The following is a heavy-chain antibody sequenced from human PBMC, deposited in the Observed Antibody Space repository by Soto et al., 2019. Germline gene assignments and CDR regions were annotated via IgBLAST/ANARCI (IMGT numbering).Heavy chain of an antibody. Sequence: SQTLSLTCAISGDSVSSNSAAWNWIRQSPSRGLEWLGRTYYRSKWYNDYAVSVKSRITINPDTSKNQFSLQLNSVTPGDTAVYYCARSYYDILTGYYAGWFDPWGQEPWSPSPQ. V-gene: IGHV6-1*01. J-gene: IGHJ5*02. CDR3: ARSYYDILTGYYAGWFDP. D-gene: IGHD3-9*01. CDR2: TYYRSKWYN. CDR1: GDSVSSNSAA.